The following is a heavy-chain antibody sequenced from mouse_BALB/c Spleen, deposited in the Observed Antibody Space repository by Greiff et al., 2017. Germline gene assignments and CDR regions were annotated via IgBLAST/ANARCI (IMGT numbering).Heavy chain of an antibody. V-gene: IGHV5-6-5*01. CDR1: GFTFSSYA. D-gene: IGHD2-3*01. CDR2: ISSGGST. Sequence: EVQRVESGGGLVKPGGSLKLSCAASGFTFSSYAMSWVRQTPEKRLEWVASISSGGSTYYPDSVKGRFTISRDNARNILYLQMSSLRSEDTAMYYCAREDYDGYYGFAYWGQGTLVTVSA. CDR3: AREDYDGYYGFAY. J-gene: IGHJ3*01.